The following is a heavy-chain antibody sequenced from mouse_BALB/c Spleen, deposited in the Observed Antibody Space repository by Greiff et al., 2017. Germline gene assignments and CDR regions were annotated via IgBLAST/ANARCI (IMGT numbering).Heavy chain of an antibody. CDR3: TRSTMITTLDY. J-gene: IGHJ2*01. CDR2: IRLKSNNYAT. D-gene: IGHD2-4*01. V-gene: IGHV6-6*02. CDR1: GFTFSNYW. Sequence: EVKLVESGGGLVQPGGSMKLSCVASGFTFSNYWMNWVRQSPEKGLEWVAEIRLKSNNYATHYAESVKGRFTISRDDSKSSVYLQMNNLRAEDTGIYYCTRSTMITTLDYWGQGTTLTVSS.